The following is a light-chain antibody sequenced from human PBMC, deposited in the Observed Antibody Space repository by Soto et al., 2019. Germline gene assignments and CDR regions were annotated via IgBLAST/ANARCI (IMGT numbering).Light chain of an antibody. CDR2: GAS. Sequence: EIVLTQSPGTLSLSPGEGATLSCRASQSVSTNFFAWYQQKPGQAPRLLIYGASTRATGIPDRFSGSGSGTDFALTISRLEPEDFAVYYRQQYVRTSWTFGQGTKV. CDR1: QSVSTNF. V-gene: IGKV3-20*01. CDR3: QQYVRTSWT. J-gene: IGKJ1*01.